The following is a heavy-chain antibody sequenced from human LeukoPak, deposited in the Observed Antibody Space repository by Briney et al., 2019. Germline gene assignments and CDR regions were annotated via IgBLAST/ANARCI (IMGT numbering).Heavy chain of an antibody. J-gene: IGHJ6*04. CDR2: IIPIFGTA. CDR1: GGTFISYA. D-gene: IGHD4-17*01. CDR3: ARDPLNDYGDYYGMDV. V-gene: IGHV1-69*13. Sequence: SVTVSYKASGGTFISYAISWVRQAPGQELEWMGGIIPIFGTANYAQKFQGRVTITADESTSTAYMELSSLRSEDTAVYYCARDPLNDYGDYYGMDVWGKGTTVTVSS.